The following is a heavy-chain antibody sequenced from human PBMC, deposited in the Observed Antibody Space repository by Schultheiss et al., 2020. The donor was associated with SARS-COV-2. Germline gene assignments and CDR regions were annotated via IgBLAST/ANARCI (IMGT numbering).Heavy chain of an antibody. CDR1: GFTFSSYA. CDR3: ARGGQYSGSYWWFDP. V-gene: IGHV3-23*01. CDR2: ISGSGGST. D-gene: IGHD1-26*01. Sequence: GGSLRLSCAASGFTFSSYAMSWVRQAPGKGLEWVSAISGSGGSTYYADSVKGRFTISRDNSKNTVYLQMNNLRVEDTALYFCARGGQYSGSYWWFDPWGQGTLVTVSS. J-gene: IGHJ5*02.